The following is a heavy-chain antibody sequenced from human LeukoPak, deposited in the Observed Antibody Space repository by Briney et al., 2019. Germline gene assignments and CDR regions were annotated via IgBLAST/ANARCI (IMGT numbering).Heavy chain of an antibody. J-gene: IGHJ6*02. CDR3: AKGSCSRTSSSCSLAYYYIMDV. V-gene: IGHV3-23*01. D-gene: IGHD2-2*01. CDR1: GFTFSSYG. CDR2: ISATGGKI. Sequence: GGSLRLSCAASGFTFSSYGMSWVRQAPGKGLEWVSSISATGGKIYYADSVKGRFTISRDNSRSTLYLEMNSLRGDDTAVYYCAKGSCSRTSSSCSLAYYYIMDVWGQGTTVTVSS.